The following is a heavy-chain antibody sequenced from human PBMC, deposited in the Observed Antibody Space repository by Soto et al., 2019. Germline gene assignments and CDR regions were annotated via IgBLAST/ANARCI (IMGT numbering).Heavy chain of an antibody. D-gene: IGHD2-2*01. J-gene: IGHJ4*02. V-gene: IGHV4-39*01. CDR1: GGSISSSSYY. Sequence: SETLSLTCTVSGGSISSSSYYWGWIRQPPGKGLEWIGSIYYSGSTYYNPSLKSRVTISVDTSKNQFSLKLSSVTAADTAVYYCARHISVDGVPAAIDGLDYWGQGTLVTVSS. CDR2: IYYSGST. CDR3: ARHISVDGVPAAIDGLDY.